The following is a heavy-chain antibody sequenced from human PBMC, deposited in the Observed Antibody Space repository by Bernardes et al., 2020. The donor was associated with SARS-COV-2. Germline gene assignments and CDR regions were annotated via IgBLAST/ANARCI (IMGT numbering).Heavy chain of an antibody. CDR2: IQSDGSIT. CDR1: GFPFSSYW. Sequence: GGSLRLSCAASGFPFSSYWMHWVRQAPGKGLVWVSGIQSDGSITTYADSVKGRFTISRDNAKNTLYLQMNSLRAEDTAVYYCARGYASLAVYWGQGTLVTVS. V-gene: IGHV3-74*01. D-gene: IGHD6-6*01. CDR3: ARGYASLAVY. J-gene: IGHJ4*02.